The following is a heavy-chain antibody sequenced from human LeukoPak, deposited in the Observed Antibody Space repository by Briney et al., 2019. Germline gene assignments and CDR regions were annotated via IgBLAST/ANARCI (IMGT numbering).Heavy chain of an antibody. V-gene: IGHV3-23*01. CDR3: VKGLLYGGNFGVFDY. CDR1: GFTFSSYA. D-gene: IGHD4-23*01. J-gene: IGHJ4*02. CDR2: ISESGVNT. Sequence: GGSLRLSCAASGFTFSSYAMSWVRQAPGKGLEWVSAISESGVNTYYADSVKGRFTISRDNSKNTLYLQMNSLRVEDTAVYYRVKGLLYGGNFGVFDYWGQGALVTVSS.